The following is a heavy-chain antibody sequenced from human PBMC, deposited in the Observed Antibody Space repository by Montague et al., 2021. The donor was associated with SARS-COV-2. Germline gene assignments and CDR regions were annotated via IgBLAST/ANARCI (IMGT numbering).Heavy chain of an antibody. J-gene: IGHJ4*02. D-gene: IGHD1-26*01. V-gene: IGHV4-59*08. CDR1: GGSMSDHY. Sequence: SETLSLTCTVSGGSMSDHYWAWIRQFPGKGLEWIGFKFHSGSTYYNPSLQSRVITSVDTSKNQVSLKLRSVSAADTAVYYCARGVVGPTVLFLEYWGQGILVAVSS. CDR2: KFHSGST. CDR3: ARGVVGPTVLFLEY.